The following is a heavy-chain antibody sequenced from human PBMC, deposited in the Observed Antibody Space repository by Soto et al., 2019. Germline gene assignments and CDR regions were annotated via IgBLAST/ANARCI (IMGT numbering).Heavy chain of an antibody. V-gene: IGHV1-46*01. J-gene: IGHJ6*02. CDR3: ARDRTSYYDFWSGYYGGNHYYYGMDV. Sequence: ASVKVSCKASGYTFTSYYMHWVRQAPGQGLEWMGIINPSGGSTSYAQKFQGRVTMTRDTSTSTVYMELSSLRSEDTAVYYCARDRTSYYDFWSGYYGGNHYYYGMDVWGQGTTVTVSS. CDR2: INPSGGST. CDR1: GYTFTSYY. D-gene: IGHD3-3*01.